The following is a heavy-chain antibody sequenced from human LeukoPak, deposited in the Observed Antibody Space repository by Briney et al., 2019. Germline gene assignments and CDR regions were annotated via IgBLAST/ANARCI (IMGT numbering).Heavy chain of an antibody. CDR1: GFSFSYYG. CDR2: ISYDGSNK. V-gene: IGHV3-30*18. J-gene: IGHJ4*02. CDR3: AKVSQDSGSYYALGYYFDY. D-gene: IGHD1-26*01. Sequence: GGSLRLSCAASGFSFSYYGIHWVRQAPGKGLEWVAVISYDGSNKYYADSVKGRFTISRDNSKNTLYLQMNSLRAEDTAVYYCAKVSQDSGSYYALGYYFDYWGQGTLVTVSS.